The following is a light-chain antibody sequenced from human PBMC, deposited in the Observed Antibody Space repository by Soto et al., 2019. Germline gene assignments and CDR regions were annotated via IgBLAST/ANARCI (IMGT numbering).Light chain of an antibody. CDR1: SSNIGSNT. V-gene: IGLV1-44*01. CDR2: SNN. Sequence: QSVLTQPPSASGTPGQRVTISCSGSSSNIGSNTVNWYQQLPGTAPKLLIYSNNQRPSGVPDRFSGSKSGTSASLAISGLQSEDEADYYCAAWDDSLNAVFGGGPTLTVL. CDR3: AAWDDSLNAV. J-gene: IGLJ3*02.